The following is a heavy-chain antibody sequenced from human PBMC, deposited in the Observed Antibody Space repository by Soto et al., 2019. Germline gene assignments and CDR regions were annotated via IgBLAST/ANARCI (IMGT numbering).Heavy chain of an antibody. V-gene: IGHV2-5*02. CDR3: AHRRKTWDLTLVEPFDP. D-gene: IGHD1-26*01. CDR2: IYWDDDK. J-gene: IGHJ5*02. Sequence: SGPTLVKPTQTLTLTCTFSGFSLSTSGVGVGWIRQPPGKALEWLALIYWDDDKRYSPSLKSRLTITKDTSKNQVVLTMTNMDPVDTATYYCAHRRKTWDLTLVEPFDPWGQGTLVTVSS. CDR1: GFSLSTSGVG.